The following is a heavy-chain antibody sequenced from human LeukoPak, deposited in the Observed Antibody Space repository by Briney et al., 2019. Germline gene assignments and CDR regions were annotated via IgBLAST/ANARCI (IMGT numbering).Heavy chain of an antibody. CDR2: IYSGKTT. Sequence: GGSLTLSCGASGSTVIHNYMIWLGQAPAKGREWVSGIYSGKTTSYADAVKGRFIISRDSSKNTLYLQMTSLRAEDTDVYDCARDNAYIVRTPYNYYCTDVWGQGPTVTVSS. D-gene: IGHD5-12*01. CDR3: ARDNAYIVRTPYNYYCTDV. V-gene: IGHV3-66*01. CDR1: GSTVIHNY. J-gene: IGHJ6*02.